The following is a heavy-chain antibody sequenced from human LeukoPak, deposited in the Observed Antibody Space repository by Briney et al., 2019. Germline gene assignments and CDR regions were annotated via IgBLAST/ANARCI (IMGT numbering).Heavy chain of an antibody. V-gene: IGHV3-66*01. D-gene: IGHD4-17*01. CDR1: GFTFSSYA. Sequence: GGSLRLSCAASGFTFSSYAMRWVRQAQGRGLEWVSIIYPGGDTAYADFVKGRFAISRDNSKNTLYLQMNSLRAEDTAVYYCARDPSLESDYGVYATNWGQGTLVTVSS. CDR2: IYPGGDT. J-gene: IGHJ4*02. CDR3: ARDPSLESDYGVYATN.